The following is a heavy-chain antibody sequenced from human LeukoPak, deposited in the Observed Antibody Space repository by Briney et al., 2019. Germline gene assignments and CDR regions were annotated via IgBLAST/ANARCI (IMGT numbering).Heavy chain of an antibody. CDR1: GGSISSSSYY. J-gene: IGHJ3*02. Sequence: SSETLSLTCTVSGGSISSSSYYWGWIRQPPGKGLEWIGSIFYSGSAYYNPSLKSRVTISVDTSKNQFSLKLNSVTAADTAVYYCARQGKHYDSSGYGRLNAFDIWGQGTMVTVSS. CDR2: IFYSGSA. CDR3: ARQGKHYDSSGYGRLNAFDI. D-gene: IGHD3-22*01. V-gene: IGHV4-39*01.